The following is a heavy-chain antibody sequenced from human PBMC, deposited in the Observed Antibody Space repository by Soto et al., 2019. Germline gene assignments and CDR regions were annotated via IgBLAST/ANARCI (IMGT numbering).Heavy chain of an antibody. CDR1: GCTFSYAW. CDR3: TTDSLFTGQLVRMDN. Sequence: PGGSKILSSAASGCTFSYAWINWVRQATGKGLEWVGRIKSKIDGGTTDFAAPVKGRFAISRDDSRDMVYMGMYSLKTDDTAVYYCTTDSLFTGQLVRMDNWGHGTLVTVSS. CDR2: IKSKIDGGTT. J-gene: IGHJ4*01. D-gene: IGHD3-9*01. V-gene: IGHV3-15*07.